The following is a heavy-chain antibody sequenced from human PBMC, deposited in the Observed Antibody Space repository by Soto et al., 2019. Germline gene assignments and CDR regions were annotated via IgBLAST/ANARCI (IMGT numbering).Heavy chain of an antibody. CDR2: ISAYNGNT. J-gene: IGHJ4*02. CDR1: GYTFTSYG. CDR3: ARDRVGATPFDY. D-gene: IGHD1-26*01. Sequence: ASVKVSCKASGYTFTSYGISWVRQAPRQGLEWMGWISAYNGNTNYAQKLQGRVTMTTDTSTSTAYMELRSLRSDDTAVYYCARDRVGATPFDYWGQGTLVTVSS. V-gene: IGHV1-18*01.